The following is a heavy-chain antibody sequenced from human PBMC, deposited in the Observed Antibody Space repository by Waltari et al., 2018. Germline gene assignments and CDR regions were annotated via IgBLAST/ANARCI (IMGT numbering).Heavy chain of an antibody. Sequence: EVQLVESGGGLVQPGGSLRLSCAASGFTFSSYWMSWVRQAPGKGLEWVANIKQDGSEKYYVDSVKGRFTISRDNAKNSLYRQMNSLRAEDTAVYYCARVRWELPYDYWGQGTLVTVSS. V-gene: IGHV3-7*01. D-gene: IGHD1-26*01. CDR3: ARVRWELPYDY. CDR2: IKQDGSEK. J-gene: IGHJ4*02. CDR1: GFTFSSYW.